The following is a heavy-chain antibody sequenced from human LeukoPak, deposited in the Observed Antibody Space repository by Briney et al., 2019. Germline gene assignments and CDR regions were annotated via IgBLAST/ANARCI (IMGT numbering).Heavy chain of an antibody. J-gene: IGHJ3*02. CDR3: AGAYCGGDCYSGRAFDI. CDR1: GGSISSYY. D-gene: IGHD2-21*02. V-gene: IGHV4-59*01. Sequence: SETLSLTCTVSGGSISSYYWSWIRQPPGKGLEWIGYIYYSGSTNYNPSLKSRVTISVDTSKNQFSLKLSSMTAADTAVYYCAGAYCGGDCYSGRAFDIWGQGTMVTVSS. CDR2: IYYSGST.